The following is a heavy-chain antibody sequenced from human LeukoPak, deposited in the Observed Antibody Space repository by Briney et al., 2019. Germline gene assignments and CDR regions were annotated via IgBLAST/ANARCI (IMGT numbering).Heavy chain of an antibody. CDR3: AKARRDGYNLFDY. CDR2: ISSSGGNT. D-gene: IGHD5-24*01. V-gene: IGHV3-23*01. Sequence: GGSLRLSCAASGFTFSSYAMSWVRQAPGKGLEWVSVISSSGGNTYYTDSVKGRFTVSRDIPKNTLYLQMNSLRAEDTALYYCAKARRDGYNLFDYWGQGTLVTVSS. J-gene: IGHJ4*02. CDR1: GFTFSSYA.